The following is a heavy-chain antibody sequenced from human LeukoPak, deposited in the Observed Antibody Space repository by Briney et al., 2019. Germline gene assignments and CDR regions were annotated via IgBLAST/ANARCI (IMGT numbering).Heavy chain of an antibody. J-gene: IGHJ4*02. D-gene: IGHD6-6*01. CDR2: IYSGGAT. V-gene: IGHV3-66*01. Sequence: GGSLRLSCAASGFTVSSNYMNWVRQAPGKGLEWVSVIYSGGATYYADSVKGRFTISRDNSKNTLYLQMNSLRAEDTAVYYCARDRGSSSYYYFDYWGQGTLVTVSS. CDR3: ARDRGSSSYYYFDY. CDR1: GFTVSSNY.